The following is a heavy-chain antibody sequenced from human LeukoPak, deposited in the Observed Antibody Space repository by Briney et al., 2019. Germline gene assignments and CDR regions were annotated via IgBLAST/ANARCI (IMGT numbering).Heavy chain of an antibody. D-gene: IGHD1-26*01. CDR2: IKSKTDGGTT. CDR1: GFTFSNAW. Sequence: GGSLRLSCAASGFTFSNAWMSWVRQAPGKGLEWVGRIKSKTDGGTTDYAAPVKGRFTISRDDSKNTLYLQMNSLKTEDTAVYYCTTDDLVVGAAYDYWGQGTLVTVSS. J-gene: IGHJ4*02. CDR3: TTDDLVVGAAYDY. V-gene: IGHV3-15*01.